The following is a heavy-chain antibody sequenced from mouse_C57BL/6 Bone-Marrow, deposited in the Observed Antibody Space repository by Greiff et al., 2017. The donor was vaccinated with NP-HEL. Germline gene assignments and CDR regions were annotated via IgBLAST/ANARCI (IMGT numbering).Heavy chain of an antibody. CDR3: AKDPMYYGSSYEFAY. CDR1: GFSLPSYG. J-gene: IGHJ3*01. CDR2: IWGAGST. V-gene: IGHV2-3*01. D-gene: IGHD1-1*01. Sequence: VKLVESGPGLVAPSQSLSITCTVSGFSLPSYGVSWVRQPPGKGLAWLGVIWGAGSTHYHSALISRLCISKDNTKSQVFLKLNSRQTDDTATYYCAKDPMYYGSSYEFAYWGQGTLVTVSA.